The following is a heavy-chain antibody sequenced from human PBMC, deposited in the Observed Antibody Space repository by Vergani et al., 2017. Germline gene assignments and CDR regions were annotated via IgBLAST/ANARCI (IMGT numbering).Heavy chain of an antibody. CDR3: ARVDWYSGDY. CDR1: GFTFSSYW. V-gene: IGHV3-7*01. J-gene: IGHJ4*02. D-gene: IGHD3-9*01. CDR2: IKQDGSEK. Sequence: EVQLVESGGGWVQPGGSLRLSCAAFGFTFSSYWMSWVRQAPGKGLEWVANIKQDGSEKYYVDSVKGRFTISRDNAKNSLYLQMNSLRAEDTAVYYCARVDWYSGDYWGQGTLVTVSS.